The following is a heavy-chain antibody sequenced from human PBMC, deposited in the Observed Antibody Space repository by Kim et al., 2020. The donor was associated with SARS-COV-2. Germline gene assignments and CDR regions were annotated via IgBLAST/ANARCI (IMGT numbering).Heavy chain of an antibody. J-gene: IGHJ6*02. V-gene: IGHV3-48*04. D-gene: IGHD2-21*01. CDR1: GFTFSSYS. Sequence: GGSLRLSCAASGFTFSSYSMNWVRQAPGKGLEWVSYISSSSSTIYYADSVKGRFTISRDNAKNSLYLQMNSLRAEDTAVYYCARDHPRSFRFQTHYYYGMDVWGQGTTVTVSS. CDR2: ISSSSSTI. CDR3: ARDHPRSFRFQTHYYYGMDV.